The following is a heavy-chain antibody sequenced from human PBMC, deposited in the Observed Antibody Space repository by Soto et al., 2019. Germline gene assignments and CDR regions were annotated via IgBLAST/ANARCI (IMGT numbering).Heavy chain of an antibody. CDR3: ARDPILAYCGSDCYWRGYYYYGMAV. CDR1: GFSVCSSS. D-gene: IGHD2-21*02. Sequence: WSLWVVCAASGFSVCSSSVNGVRQAPGKGMEWVSSISSGSSYIYYTDSVKGRFTISRDNANNSLYLQMNSLRAEDKAVYYCARDPILAYCGSDCYWRGYYYYGMAVWGQGATVTASS. CDR2: ISSGSSYI. V-gene: IGHV3-21*01. J-gene: IGHJ6*01.